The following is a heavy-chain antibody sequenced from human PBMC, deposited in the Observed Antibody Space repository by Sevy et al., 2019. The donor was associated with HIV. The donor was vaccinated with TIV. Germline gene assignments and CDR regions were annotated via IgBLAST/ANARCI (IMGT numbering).Heavy chain of an antibody. Sequence: ASVKVSCKVSGNTLTEFAMHWVRQAPGKGLEWMGTFDPEDDQTIYAQNFQDRVTMTGDTSTDTAFMELSGLRSDDTAVDYCATTKDYYDSSAYPFDYWGQGTLVTVSS. CDR1: GNTLTEFA. CDR2: FDPEDDQT. J-gene: IGHJ4*02. D-gene: IGHD3-22*01. V-gene: IGHV1-24*01. CDR3: ATTKDYYDSSAYPFDY.